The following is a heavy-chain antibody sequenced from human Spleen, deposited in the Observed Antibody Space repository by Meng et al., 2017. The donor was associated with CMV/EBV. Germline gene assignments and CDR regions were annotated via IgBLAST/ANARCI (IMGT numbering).Heavy chain of an antibody. V-gene: IGHV3-7*01. CDR2: IKQDGSEI. Sequence: GGSLRLSCAASGFSFTNYWMSWVRQAPGKGLEWVATIKQDGSEIYYADSVKGRFTISRDNAKSSLYLQMNSLRAEDTALYYCARDSSSSPLDYWGQGTLVTVSS. J-gene: IGHJ4*02. CDR1: GFSFTNYW. D-gene: IGHD6-6*01. CDR3: ARDSSSSPLDY.